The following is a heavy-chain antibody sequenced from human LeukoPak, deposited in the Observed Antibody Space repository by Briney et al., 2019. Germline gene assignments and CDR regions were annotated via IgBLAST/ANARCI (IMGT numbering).Heavy chain of an antibody. D-gene: IGHD1-26*01. CDR2: ITGSSSYT. V-gene: IGHV3-11*05. CDR3: VRVVGEAFFDY. Sequence: GGSLRLSCAASGFTFSDYSMTWIRQAPGKGLEWVSYITGSSSYTNYADSVKGRFTISRDNAENSLYLQMNSLKTEDTAVYYCVRVVGEAFFDYWGQGTLVTVSS. CDR1: GFTFSDYS. J-gene: IGHJ4*02.